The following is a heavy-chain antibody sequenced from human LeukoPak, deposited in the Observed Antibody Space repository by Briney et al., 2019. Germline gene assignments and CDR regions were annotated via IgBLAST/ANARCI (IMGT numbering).Heavy chain of an antibody. CDR3: ARTNPNWFDP. J-gene: IGHJ5*02. D-gene: IGHD1-14*01. CDR1: GGSISSSSYY. V-gene: IGHV4-39*01. Sequence: SETLSLTCTVSGGSISSSSYYWGWIRQPPGKGLEWIGSIYYSGSTYYNPSLKSRVTISVDTSKNQFSQKLSSVTAADTAVYYCARTNPNWFDPWGQGTLVTVSS. CDR2: IYYSGST.